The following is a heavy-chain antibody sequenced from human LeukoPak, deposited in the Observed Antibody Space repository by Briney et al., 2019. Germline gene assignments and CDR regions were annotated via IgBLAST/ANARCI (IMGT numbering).Heavy chain of an antibody. CDR1: GGSISSYY. V-gene: IGHV4-59*01. Sequence: SETLSLTCTVSGGSISSYYWSWIRQPPGKGLEWIGYIYYGGSTNYNPSLKSRVTISVDTSKNQFSLKLSSVTAADTAVYYCARENYDPYYYGMDVWGQGTTVTVSS. CDR2: IYYGGST. J-gene: IGHJ6*02. D-gene: IGHD5-12*01. CDR3: ARENYDPYYYGMDV.